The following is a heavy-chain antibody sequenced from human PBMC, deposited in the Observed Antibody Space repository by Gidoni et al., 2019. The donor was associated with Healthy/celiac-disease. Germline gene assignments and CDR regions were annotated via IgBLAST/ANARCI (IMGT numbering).Heavy chain of an antibody. J-gene: IGHJ6*02. CDR3: ARGFLLSSFPGYYGMDV. D-gene: IGHD6-6*01. CDR1: GYTFTSYA. Sequence: QVQLVQPGAEVKKPGASVKVSCKASGYTFTSYAMHWVRQAPGQRLEWMGWINAGNGNTKYSQKFQGRVTITRDTSASTAYMELSSLRSEDTAVYYCARGFLLSSFPGYYGMDVWGQGTTVTVSS. V-gene: IGHV1-3*01. CDR2: INAGNGNT.